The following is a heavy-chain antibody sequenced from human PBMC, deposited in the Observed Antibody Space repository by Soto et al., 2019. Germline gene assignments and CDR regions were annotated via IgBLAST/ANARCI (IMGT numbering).Heavy chain of an antibody. D-gene: IGHD6-13*01. CDR2: ISAYNGNT. J-gene: IGHJ4*02. V-gene: IGHV1-18*01. Sequence: ASVKVSCKASGYTFTSYGISWVRQAPGQGLEWMGWISAYNGNTNYAQKLQGRVTMTTDTSTSTAYMELRSLRSDDTAVYYCARDNRYSSRWYYYFDYWGQGTLVTVSS. CDR3: ARDNRYSSRWYYYFDY. CDR1: GYTFTSYG.